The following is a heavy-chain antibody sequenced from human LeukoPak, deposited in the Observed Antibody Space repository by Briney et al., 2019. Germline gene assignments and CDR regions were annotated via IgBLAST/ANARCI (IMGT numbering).Heavy chain of an antibody. J-gene: IGHJ3*02. CDR2: ISTSSIYI. Sequence: GGSLRLSCAASGFTFSNYNMNWVRQAPGKGLEWVSSISTSSIYIYYADSVKGRFTISRDNARNSLYLQMNSLRAEDTAVYYCARCWGSGSYLFDAFDIWGQGTMVTVSS. CDR1: GFTFSNYN. D-gene: IGHD1-26*01. CDR3: ARCWGSGSYLFDAFDI. V-gene: IGHV3-21*01.